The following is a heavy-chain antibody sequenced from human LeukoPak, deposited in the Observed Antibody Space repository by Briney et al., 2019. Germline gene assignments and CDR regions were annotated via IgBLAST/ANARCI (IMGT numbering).Heavy chain of an antibody. J-gene: IGHJ3*02. D-gene: IGHD4/OR15-4a*01. CDR3: ARDKKGADAFDI. V-gene: IGHV3-66*01. Sequence: GGSLRLSCAAPGFTVSSNYMRWVRQAPGKGLEWVSIIYSGGSTYYADSVKGRFTISRHNSKNTLYLQMNSLRAEDTAVYYCARDKKGADAFDIWGQGTMVTVSS. CDR1: GFTVSSNY. CDR2: IYSGGST.